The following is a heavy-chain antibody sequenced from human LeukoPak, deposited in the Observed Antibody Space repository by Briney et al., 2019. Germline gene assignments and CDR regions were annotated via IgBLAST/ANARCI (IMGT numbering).Heavy chain of an antibody. Sequence: GGSLRLSCAASGFTFSSHGMSWVRQGPGKGLEWVSSISSSSDYIYYADSVKGRFTISRDNAKNSLYLQMKSLRAEDTAVYYCARGKTSQNIVTRKTYNWFDPWGQGTLVTVSS. D-gene: IGHD2/OR15-2a*01. V-gene: IGHV3-21*01. J-gene: IGHJ5*02. CDR2: ISSSSDYI. CDR1: GFTFSSHG. CDR3: ARGKTSQNIVTRKTYNWFDP.